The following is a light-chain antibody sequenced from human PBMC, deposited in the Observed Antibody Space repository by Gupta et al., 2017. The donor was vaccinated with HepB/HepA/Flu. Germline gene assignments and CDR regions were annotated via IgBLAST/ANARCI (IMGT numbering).Light chain of an antibody. CDR2: GAS. Sequence: EMVLTQSPGTLSLSPAERATLSCRASQSVSSSYLAWYQQKPGQAPRLLIYGASSRATGIPDRFSGSGSGTDFTLTISRLEPEDFAVYYCQQYGSSPEVTFGPGTKVDIK. CDR3: QQYGSSPEVT. V-gene: IGKV3-20*01. J-gene: IGKJ3*01. CDR1: QSVSSSY.